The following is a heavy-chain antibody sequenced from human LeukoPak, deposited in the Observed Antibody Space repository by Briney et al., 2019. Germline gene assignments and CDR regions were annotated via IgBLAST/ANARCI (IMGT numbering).Heavy chain of an antibody. J-gene: IGHJ6*03. CDR2: IYTSGST. V-gene: IGHV4-61*02. CDR3: ARERLLWFGERAPYYYMDV. Sequence: SETLSLTCTVSGGSISSGSYYWSWIRQPAGKGLEWIGRIYTSGSTNYNPSLKSRVTISVDTSKNQFSLKLSSVTAADTAVYYCARERLLWFGERAPYYYMDVWGKGTTVTISS. CDR1: GGSISSGSYY. D-gene: IGHD3-10*01.